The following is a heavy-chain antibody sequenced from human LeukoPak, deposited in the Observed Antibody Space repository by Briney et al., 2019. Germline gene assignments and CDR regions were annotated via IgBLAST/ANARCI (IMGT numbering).Heavy chain of an antibody. J-gene: IGHJ6*04. CDR3: ARGNGSGSYYKGRYYYGMDV. V-gene: IGHV4-34*01. CDR2: INHSGST. CDR1: GGSFSGYY. D-gene: IGHD3-10*01. Sequence: PSETLSLTCAVYGGSFSGYYWSWIRQPPGKGLEWIGEINHSGSTNYNPSLKSRVTISVDTSKNQFSLKLSPVTAADTAVYYCARGNGSGSYYKGRYYYGMDVWGKGTTVTVSS.